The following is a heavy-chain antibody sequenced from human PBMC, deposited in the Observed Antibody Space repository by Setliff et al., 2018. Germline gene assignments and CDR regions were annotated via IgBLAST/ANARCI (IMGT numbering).Heavy chain of an antibody. V-gene: IGHV3-48*01. J-gene: IGHJ4*02. Sequence: GGSLRLSCVASGFTFSRYSMNWVRQAPGKGLECISYISSASSATDYADSVKGRFTISRDNAKNSLYLQMNSLRAEDTAVYYCARVGLEDRDYYQHFDYWGQGTLVTVSS. CDR3: ARVGLEDRDYYQHFDY. CDR1: GFTFSRYS. CDR2: ISSASSAT. D-gene: IGHD3-22*01.